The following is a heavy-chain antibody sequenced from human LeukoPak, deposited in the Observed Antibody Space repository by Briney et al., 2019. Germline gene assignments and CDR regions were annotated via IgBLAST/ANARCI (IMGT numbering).Heavy chain of an antibody. V-gene: IGHV3-21*04. D-gene: IGHD3-16*01. J-gene: IGHJ4*02. Sequence: KTGGSLRLSCAASGFTFSSYSMNWVRQAPGKGLEWVSSISSSSSYIYYADSVKGRFTISRDNANNSLCLQMNSLRAEDTAVYYCARLRMGGYFDYWGQGTLVTVSS. CDR1: GFTFSSYS. CDR2: ISSSSSYI. CDR3: ARLRMGGYFDY.